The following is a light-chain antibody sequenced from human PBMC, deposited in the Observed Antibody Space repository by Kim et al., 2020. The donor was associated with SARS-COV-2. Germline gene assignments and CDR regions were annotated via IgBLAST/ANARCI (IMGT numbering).Light chain of an antibody. J-gene: IGKJ5*01. CDR2: GAS. CDR1: QSVSSY. Sequence: EIVMTQSPATLSVSPGERASLSCRASQSVSSYLAWYQQRPGQAPRLLIYGASTRAAGIPASFSGSGSGTEFTLTISSLQSEEFAVYYCQQYDNWPITCGQGTRLESK. CDR3: QQYDNWPIT. V-gene: IGKV3-15*01.